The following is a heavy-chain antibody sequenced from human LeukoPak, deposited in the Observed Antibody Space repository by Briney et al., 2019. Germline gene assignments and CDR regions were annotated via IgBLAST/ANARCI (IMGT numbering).Heavy chain of an antibody. V-gene: IGHV3-21*04. D-gene: IGHD5-18*01. CDR3: AKFQGGYSYGHFDY. CDR1: GFTFSSYS. CDR2: ISSSSSYI. Sequence: GGSLRLSCAASGFTFSSYSMNWVRQAPGKGLEWVSSISSSSSYIYYADSVKGRFTISRDNSKNTLYLQMNSLRAEDTAVYYCAKFQGGYSYGHFDYWGQGTLVTVSS. J-gene: IGHJ4*02.